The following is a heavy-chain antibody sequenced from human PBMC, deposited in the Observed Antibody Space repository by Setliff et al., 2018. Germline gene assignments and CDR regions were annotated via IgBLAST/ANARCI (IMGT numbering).Heavy chain of an antibody. CDR2: IDPSGFST. J-gene: IGHJ3*02. D-gene: IGHD3-16*01. CDR3: AGPRGPYSASDAFDI. V-gene: IGHV1-46*01. Sequence: ASVKVSCKASGYTFANYYMHWVRRAPGQGLEWMGIIDPSGFSTNYAQKFQGRVTVTRATSTDTLYMELSSLRSEDTAIYYCAGPRGPYSASDAFDIWGQGTMVTVS. CDR1: GYTFANYY.